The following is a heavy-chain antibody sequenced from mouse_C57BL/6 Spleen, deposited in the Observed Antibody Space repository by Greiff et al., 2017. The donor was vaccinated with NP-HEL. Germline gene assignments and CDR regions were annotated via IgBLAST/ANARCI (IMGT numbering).Heavy chain of an antibody. CDR2: IHPNSGST. J-gene: IGHJ4*01. CDR3: ARDRDYDYAMDY. V-gene: IGHV1-64*01. D-gene: IGHD2-4*01. Sequence: QVQLQQSGAELVKPGASVKLSCKASGYTFTSYWMHWVKQRPGQGLEWIGMIHPNSGSTNYNEKFKSKATLTVDKSSSTAYMQLSSLTSEDSAVYYCARDRDYDYAMDYWGQGTSVTVSS. CDR1: GYTFTSYW.